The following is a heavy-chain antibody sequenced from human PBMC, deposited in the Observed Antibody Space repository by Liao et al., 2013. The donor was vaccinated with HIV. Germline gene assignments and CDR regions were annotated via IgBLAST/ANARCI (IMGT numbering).Heavy chain of an antibody. Sequence: QVQLQESGPGLVKPSQTLSLTCTVSGDPITRGDYYWSWIRQPPGKGLEWIGYIYFSGTTLYNSSLKSRVTISLDTSKNQFSLKLTSVTAADTAVYYCARDAGTARPAEFFQHWGQGTLVTVSS. CDR1: GDPITRGDYY. CDR2: IYFSGTT. CDR3: ARDAGTARPAEFFQH. J-gene: IGHJ1*01. D-gene: IGHD6-6*01. V-gene: IGHV4-30-4*08.